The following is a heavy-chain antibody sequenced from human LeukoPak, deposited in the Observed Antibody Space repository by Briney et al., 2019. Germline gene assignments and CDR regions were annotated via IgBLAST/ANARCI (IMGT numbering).Heavy chain of an antibody. CDR3: AREREVAYYYDSSGPGDGLDV. CDR2: IGTAGDT. D-gene: IGHD3-22*01. Sequence: GGSLRLSCAASGFTFSSYDMHWVRQATGKGLEWVSAIGTAGDTYYPGSVKGRFTISRENAKNSLYLQMNSLRAGDTAVYYCAREREVAYYYDSSGPGDGLDVWGQGTVVTVSS. J-gene: IGHJ3*01. V-gene: IGHV3-13*01. CDR1: GFTFSSYD.